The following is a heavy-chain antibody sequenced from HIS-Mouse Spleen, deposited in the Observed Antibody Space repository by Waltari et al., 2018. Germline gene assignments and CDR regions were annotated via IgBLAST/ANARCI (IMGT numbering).Heavy chain of an antibody. D-gene: IGHD6-13*01. CDR3: AREIPYSSSWYDWYFDL. J-gene: IGHJ2*01. V-gene: IGHV4-39*07. Sequence: QLQLQESGPGLVKPSETLSLTCTVSGGPISSRSHYWGWIRQPPGKGMEWIGSIYYSGSTYYNPSLKSRVTISVDTSKNQFSLKLSSVTAADTAVYYCAREIPYSSSWYDWYFDLWGRGTLVTVSS. CDR1: GGPISSRSHY. CDR2: IYYSGST.